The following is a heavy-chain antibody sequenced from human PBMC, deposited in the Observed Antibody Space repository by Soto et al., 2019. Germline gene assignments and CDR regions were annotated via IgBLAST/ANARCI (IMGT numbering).Heavy chain of an antibody. Sequence: SETLSLTCTVSGGSISSYYWSWIRQPPGKGLEWIGYIYYSGSTNYNPSLKSRVTISVDTSKNQFSLKLSSVTAADTAVYYCARVWGGAFDFWGQGAMVTVSS. V-gene: IGHV4-59*01. D-gene: IGHD3-10*01. CDR3: ARVWGGAFDF. CDR2: IYYSGST. J-gene: IGHJ3*01. CDR1: GGSISSYY.